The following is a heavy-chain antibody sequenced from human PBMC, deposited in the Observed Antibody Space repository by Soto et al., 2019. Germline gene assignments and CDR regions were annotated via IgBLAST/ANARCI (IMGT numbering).Heavy chain of an antibody. CDR3: ARDLNEWDGYSSSWLYYYYGMDV. D-gene: IGHD6-13*01. CDR1: GFTFSSYG. Sequence: GGSLRLSCAASGFTFSSYGMHWVRQAPGKGLEWVAVIWYDGSNKYYADSVKGRFTISRDNSKNTLYLQMNSLRAEDTAVYYCARDLNEWDGYSSSWLYYYYGMDVWGQGTTVTVSS. J-gene: IGHJ6*02. CDR2: IWYDGSNK. V-gene: IGHV3-33*01.